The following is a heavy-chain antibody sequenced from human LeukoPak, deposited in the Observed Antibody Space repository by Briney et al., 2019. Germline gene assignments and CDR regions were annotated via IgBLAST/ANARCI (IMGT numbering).Heavy chain of an antibody. CDR3: ARIINCSSTSCYWTHYFDY. CDR1: GGSISSSSYY. D-gene: IGHD2-2*01. Sequence: SEALSLTCTVSGGSISSSSYYWGWIRQPPGKGLEWIGSIYYSGSTYYNPSLKSRVTISVDTSKNQFSLKLSSVTAADTAVYYCARIINCSSTSCYWTHYFDYWGQGTPVTVSS. J-gene: IGHJ4*02. CDR2: IYYSGST. V-gene: IGHV4-39*07.